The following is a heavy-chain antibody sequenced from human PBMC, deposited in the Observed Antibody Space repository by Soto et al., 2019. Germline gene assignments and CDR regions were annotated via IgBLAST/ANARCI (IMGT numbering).Heavy chain of an antibody. J-gene: IGHJ5*02. Sequence: SETLSLTCTVSGGSVSSGSYYWSWIRQPPGKGLEWIGYIYYSGSTNYNPSLKSRVTISVDTSKNQFSLKLSSVTAADTAVYYCARTYYYDSSGTENWFDPWGQGTLVTVSS. CDR2: IYYSGST. V-gene: IGHV4-61*01. D-gene: IGHD3-22*01. CDR1: GGSVSSGSYY. CDR3: ARTYYYDSSGTENWFDP.